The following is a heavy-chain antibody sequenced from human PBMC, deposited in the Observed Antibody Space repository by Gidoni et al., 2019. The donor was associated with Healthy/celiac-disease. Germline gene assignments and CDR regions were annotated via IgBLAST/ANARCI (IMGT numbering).Heavy chain of an antibody. D-gene: IGHD3-10*01. V-gene: IGHV3-30-3*01. Sequence: QVQLVESGGGVVQPGRSLRLSCAASGCTFSSYAMHWVRQAPGKGLEWVAVISYDGSNKYYADSVKGRFTISRDNSKNTLYLQMNSLRAEDTAVYYCARETVGRDAFDIWGQGTMVTVSS. CDR3: ARETVGRDAFDI. J-gene: IGHJ3*02. CDR1: GCTFSSYA. CDR2: ISYDGSNK.